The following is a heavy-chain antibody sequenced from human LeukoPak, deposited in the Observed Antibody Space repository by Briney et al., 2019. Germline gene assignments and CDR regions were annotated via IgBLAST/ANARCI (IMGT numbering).Heavy chain of an antibody. J-gene: IGHJ5*02. D-gene: IGHD6-13*01. CDR2: IYTSGGT. V-gene: IGHV4-4*07. Sequence: SETLSLTCIVSGDYISNYYWSWIRQPAGKGLEWIGRIYTSGGTNYNPSLKSRVTMSVDTSKNLFSLKLSSVTAADTAVYYCARSSGYSSSFVREGWFDPWGRGTLVTVSS. CDR1: GDYISNYY. CDR3: ARSSGYSSSFVREGWFDP.